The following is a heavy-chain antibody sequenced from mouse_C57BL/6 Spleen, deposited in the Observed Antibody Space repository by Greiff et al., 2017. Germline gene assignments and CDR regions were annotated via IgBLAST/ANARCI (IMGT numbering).Heavy chain of an antibody. CDR2: ISYDGSN. Sequence: ESGPGLVKPSQSLSLTCSVTGYSITSGYYWNWIRQFPGNKLEWMGYISYDGSNNYNPSLKNRISITRDTSKNQFFLKLNSVTTEDTATYYCARLTTVVADYWGQGTTLTVSS. D-gene: IGHD1-1*01. CDR1: GYSITSGYY. V-gene: IGHV3-6*01. CDR3: ARLTTVVADY. J-gene: IGHJ2*01.